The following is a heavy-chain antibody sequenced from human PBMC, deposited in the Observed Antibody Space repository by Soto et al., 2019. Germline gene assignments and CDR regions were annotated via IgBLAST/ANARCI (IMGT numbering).Heavy chain of an antibody. Sequence: PGGALRLSCAASGFTFSSYWMSWVRQAPGKGLEWVANIKQDGSEKYYVDSVKGRFTISRDNAKNSLYLQMNSLRAEDTAVYYCASSDIVVVPAAMKAFDIWGQGTMVTVSS. CDR2: IKQDGSEK. CDR1: GFTFSSYW. V-gene: IGHV3-7*01. CDR3: ASSDIVVVPAAMKAFDI. D-gene: IGHD2-2*01. J-gene: IGHJ3*02.